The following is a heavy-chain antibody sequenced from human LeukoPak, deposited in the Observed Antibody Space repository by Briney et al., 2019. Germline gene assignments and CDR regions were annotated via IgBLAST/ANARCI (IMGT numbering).Heavy chain of an antibody. CDR1: GFTFSSYS. Sequence: GGSLRLSCAASGFTFSSYSMNWVRQAPGKGLEWVSSISSSSSYIYYADSVKGRFTISRDDARNSLYLQMDSLSVEDTAVYYCATSDYYGSGRGGVSPSDYWGQGTLVTVSS. CDR2: ISSSSSYI. CDR3: ATSDYYGSGRGGVSPSDY. D-gene: IGHD3-10*01. J-gene: IGHJ4*02. V-gene: IGHV3-21*01.